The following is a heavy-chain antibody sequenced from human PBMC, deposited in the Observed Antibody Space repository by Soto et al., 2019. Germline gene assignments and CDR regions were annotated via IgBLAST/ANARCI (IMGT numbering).Heavy chain of an antibody. V-gene: IGHV1-2*04. CDR3: AGGYYDFWSGYPGAGMDV. D-gene: IGHD3-3*01. CDR1: GYTFTGYY. Sequence: ASVKVSCKASGYTFTGYYMHWVGQAPGQGLEWMGWINPNSGGTNYAQKFQGWVTMTRDTSISTAYMELSRLRSDDTAVYYCAGGYYDFWSGYPGAGMDVWGQGTTVTVS. CDR2: INPNSGGT. J-gene: IGHJ6*02.